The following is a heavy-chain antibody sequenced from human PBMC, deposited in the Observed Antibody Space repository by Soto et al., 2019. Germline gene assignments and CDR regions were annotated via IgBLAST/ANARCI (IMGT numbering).Heavy chain of an antibody. V-gene: IGHV1-3*01. Sequence: GASVKVSCKASGYTFTSYAMHWVRQAPGQRLEWMGWINAGNGNTKYSQKFQGRVTITRDTSASTAYMELSSLRSEDTAVYYCARAVRRYYDILTGSAYFDYWGQGTLVTVSS. CDR3: ARAVRRYYDILTGSAYFDY. J-gene: IGHJ4*02. CDR1: GYTFTSYA. CDR2: INAGNGNT. D-gene: IGHD3-9*01.